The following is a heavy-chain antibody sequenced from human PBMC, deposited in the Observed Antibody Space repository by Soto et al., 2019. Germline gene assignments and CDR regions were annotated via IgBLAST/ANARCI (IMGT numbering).Heavy chain of an antibody. CDR3: ARAEPDWNIAVAGTGVDY. J-gene: IGHJ4*02. V-gene: IGHV3-33*01. D-gene: IGHD6-19*01. Sequence: GGSLRLSCAASGFTFSSYGMHWVRQAPGKGLEWVAVIWYDGSNKYYADSVKGRFTISRDNSKNTLYLQMNSLRAEDTAVYYCARAEPDWNIAVAGTGVDYWGQGTLVTVSS. CDR1: GFTFSSYG. CDR2: IWYDGSNK.